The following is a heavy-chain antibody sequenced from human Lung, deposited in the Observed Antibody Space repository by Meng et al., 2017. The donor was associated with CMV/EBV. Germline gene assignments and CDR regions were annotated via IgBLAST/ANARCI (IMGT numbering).Heavy chain of an antibody. Sequence: SXTXSLXCAVYGGSFSGSYWHWIRQPPGMSLEWIGEIDDTGRTKYSPSLNSRVTMLLDTSKKQFSLKLSSVTAADTAVYYCARLTGTVYVHWFDSWGQGTXVNGAS. V-gene: IGHV4-34*01. J-gene: IGHJ5*01. CDR1: GGSFSGSY. D-gene: IGHD1-7*01. CDR3: ARLTGTVYVHWFDS. CDR2: IDDTGRT.